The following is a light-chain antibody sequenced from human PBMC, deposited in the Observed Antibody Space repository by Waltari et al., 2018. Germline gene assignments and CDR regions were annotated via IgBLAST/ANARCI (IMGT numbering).Light chain of an antibody. J-gene: IGLJ2*01. V-gene: IGLV3-21*04. CDR2: YDS. CDR1: DIGSQT. CDR3: QVWDSSNDHPVV. Sequence: SYVLTQPPSVSVAPGKTARVICGGNDIGSQTVHWYQQKPGQAPVVVISYDSDRPSAIPERFAGSNSGDTATLTIRRVEAGDEADYYCQVWDSSNDHPVVFGGGTKLTVL.